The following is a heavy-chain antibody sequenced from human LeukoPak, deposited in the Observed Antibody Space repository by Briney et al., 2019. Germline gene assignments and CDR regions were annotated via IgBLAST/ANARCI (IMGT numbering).Heavy chain of an antibody. CDR1: GFTFSSYG. J-gene: IGHJ6*02. CDR3: ARGGGLDV. V-gene: IGHV3-33*05. D-gene: IGHD3-16*01. CDR2: ISYDGSNN. Sequence: PGGSLRLSCAASGFTFSSYGMHWVRQAPGKGLEWVAVISYDGSNNYYADSVKGRFTISRDNAKNSLYLQMSNLRAEDTAVYFCARGGGLDVWGQGATVTVSS.